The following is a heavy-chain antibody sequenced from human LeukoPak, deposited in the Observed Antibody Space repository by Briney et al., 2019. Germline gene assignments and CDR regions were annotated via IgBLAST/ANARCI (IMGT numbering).Heavy chain of an antibody. CDR1: GGSISSSSYY. CDR2: IYYSGST. D-gene: IGHD4-11*01. Sequence: SETLSLTCTVSGGSISSSSYYWGWIRQPPGKGLEWIGSIYYSGSTYYNPSLKSRVTISVDTSKNQFSLKLSSVTAAATAVYYCARQDYSNYVGVSYWGQGTLVTVSS. CDR3: ARQDYSNYVGVSY. J-gene: IGHJ4*02. V-gene: IGHV4-39*01.